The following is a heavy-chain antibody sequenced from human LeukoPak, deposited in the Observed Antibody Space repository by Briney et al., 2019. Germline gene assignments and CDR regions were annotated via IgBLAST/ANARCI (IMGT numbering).Heavy chain of an antibody. CDR1: GYTFTSYG. Sequence: ASVKVSCKASGYTFTSYGISWVRQAPGQGLEWMGWITAYNDNTNYAQKLQGRVTMTTDTSTSTAYTELRSLRSDDTAVYFCARDYRLDCGGDCYVWMGYWGQGTLVTVSS. V-gene: IGHV1-18*01. CDR2: ITAYNDNT. J-gene: IGHJ4*02. CDR3: ARDYRLDCGGDCYVWMGY. D-gene: IGHD2-21*02.